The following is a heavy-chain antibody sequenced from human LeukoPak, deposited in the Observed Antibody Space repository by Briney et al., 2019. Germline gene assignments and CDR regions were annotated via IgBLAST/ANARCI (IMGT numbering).Heavy chain of an antibody. V-gene: IGHV4-38-2*02. J-gene: IGHJ4*02. CDR2: IYHSGST. Sequence: SETLSLTCTVSGYSISSGYYWGWIRQPPGKGLEWIGSIYHSGSTYYNPSLKSRVTISVDTSKNQFSLKLSSVTAADTAVYYCARLNGLPPRFDYWGQGTLVTVSS. CDR3: ARLNGLPPRFDY. CDR1: GYSISSGYY. D-gene: IGHD1-1*01.